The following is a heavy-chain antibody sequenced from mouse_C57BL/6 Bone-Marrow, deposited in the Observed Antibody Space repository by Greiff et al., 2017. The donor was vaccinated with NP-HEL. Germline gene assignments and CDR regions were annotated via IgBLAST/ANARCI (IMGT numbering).Heavy chain of an antibody. D-gene: IGHD2-5*01. Sequence: QVQLKQSGPELVKPGASVKLSCKASGYTFTSYDINWVKQRPGQGLEWIGWIYPRDGSTKYNEKFKGKATLTVDTSSSTAYMELHSLTSEDSAVYFCSRWDYSKECWYFDVWGTGTTVTVSS. J-gene: IGHJ1*03. CDR1: GYTFTSYD. CDR2: IYPRDGST. CDR3: SRWDYSKECWYFDV. V-gene: IGHV1-85*01.